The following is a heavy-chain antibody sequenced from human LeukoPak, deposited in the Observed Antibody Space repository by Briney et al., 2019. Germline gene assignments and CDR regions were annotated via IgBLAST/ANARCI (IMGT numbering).Heavy chain of an antibody. Sequence: SVKVSCKASGGTFSSYAISWERQAPGQGLEWMGSIIPIFGIANYAQKFQGRVTITADKSTSTAYMELSSLRSEDTAVYYCARGGGYCSGGSCYSRLLYWGQGTLVTVSS. J-gene: IGHJ4*02. CDR2: IIPIFGIA. D-gene: IGHD2-15*01. CDR1: GGTFSSYA. CDR3: ARGGGYCSGGSCYSRLLY. V-gene: IGHV1-69*04.